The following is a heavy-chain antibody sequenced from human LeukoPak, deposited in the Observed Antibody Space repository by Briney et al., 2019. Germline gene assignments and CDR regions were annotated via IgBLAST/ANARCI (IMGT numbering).Heavy chain of an antibody. J-gene: IGHJ3*02. CDR1: GYTFTGYY. CDR2: INPNSGGT. Sequence: ASVKVSCKASGYTFTGYYMHWVRQAPGQGLEWMGWINPNSGGTNYAQKFQGRVTMTRDTSISTAYMELSRLRSDDTAVYYCARAGIGLYYDILTGYSAPLDAFDIWGQGTMVTVSS. CDR3: ARAGIGLYYDILTGYSAPLDAFDI. D-gene: IGHD3-9*01. V-gene: IGHV1-2*02.